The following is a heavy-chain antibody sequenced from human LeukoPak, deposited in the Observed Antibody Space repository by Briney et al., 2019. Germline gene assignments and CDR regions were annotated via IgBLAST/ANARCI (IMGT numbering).Heavy chain of an antibody. Sequence: PGGSLRLSCAASGFTFSSYSMNWVRQAPGKGLEWVSYISSSSSTIYYADSVKGRFTISRDNTKNSLYLQMNSLRAEDTAVYYCARDRDYYGSGLDYWGRGTLVTVSS. CDR1: GFTFSSYS. J-gene: IGHJ4*02. D-gene: IGHD3-10*01. CDR3: ARDRDYYGSGLDY. V-gene: IGHV3-48*04. CDR2: ISSSSSTI.